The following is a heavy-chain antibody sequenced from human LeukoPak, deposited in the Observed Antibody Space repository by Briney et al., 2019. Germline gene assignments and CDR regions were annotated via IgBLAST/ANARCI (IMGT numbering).Heavy chain of an antibody. CDR1: GFTFSSYS. J-gene: IGHJ3*02. V-gene: IGHV3-21*01. Sequence: GRSLRLSCAASGFTFSSYSMNWVRQAPGKGLEWVSSISSSSSYIYYADSVKGRFTISRDNAKNSLYLQMNSLRAEDTAVYYCARDKESSAFDIWGQGTMVTVSS. CDR3: ARDKESSAFDI. CDR2: ISSSSSYI.